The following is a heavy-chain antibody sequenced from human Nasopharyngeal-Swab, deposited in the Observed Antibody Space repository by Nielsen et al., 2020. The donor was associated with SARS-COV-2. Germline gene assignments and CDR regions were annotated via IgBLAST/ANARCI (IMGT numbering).Heavy chain of an antibody. D-gene: IGHD2/OR15-2a*01. CDR2: TNEYETVT. Sequence: GESLKISCAASRFTFSKYWMHWVRRVPGKGLECVARTNEYETVTNYADSVRGRFAISRDNARDTLYLQMNSLRAGDTALYYCARDLSGRDDYWGQGTLVTVSS. V-gene: IGHV3-74*01. J-gene: IGHJ4*02. CDR3: ARDLSGRDDY. CDR1: RFTFSKYW.